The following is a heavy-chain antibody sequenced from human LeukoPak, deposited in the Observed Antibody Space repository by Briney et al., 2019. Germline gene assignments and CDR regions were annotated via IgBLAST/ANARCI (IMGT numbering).Heavy chain of an antibody. J-gene: IGHJ6*03. CDR1: GGSFCGYY. CDR2: INHSGST. V-gene: IGHV4-34*01. Sequence: SETLSLTCAVYGGSFCGYYWSWIRQPPGKGLEWIGEINHSGSTNYNPSLKSRVTISVDTSKNQFSLKLSSVTAADTAVYYCARDRNYYYYMDVWGKGTTVTVSS. CDR3: ARDRNYYYYMDV.